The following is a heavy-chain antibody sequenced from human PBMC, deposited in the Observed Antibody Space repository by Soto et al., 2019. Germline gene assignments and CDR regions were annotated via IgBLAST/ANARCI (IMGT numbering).Heavy chain of an antibody. Sequence: PGESLKISCKGSGYSFTSYWISWVRQMPGKVLEWMGRIDPSDSYTNYSPSFQGHVTISADKSISTAYLQWSSLKASDTAMYYCARGYADFWSGYYIYYYYGMDVWGQGXTVTVSS. D-gene: IGHD3-3*01. J-gene: IGHJ6*02. CDR1: GYSFTSYW. V-gene: IGHV5-10-1*01. CDR2: IDPSDSYT. CDR3: ARGYADFWSGYYIYYYYGMDV.